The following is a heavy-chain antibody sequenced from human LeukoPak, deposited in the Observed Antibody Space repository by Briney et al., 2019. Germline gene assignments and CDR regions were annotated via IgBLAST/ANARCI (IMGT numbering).Heavy chain of an antibody. CDR1: GYTFTGYY. J-gene: IGHJ4*02. V-gene: IGHV1-2*02. Sequence: GASVKVSCKASGYTFTGYYMHWVRQAPGQGLEWMGWINPNSGGTNYAQKFQGRVTMTRDTSISTAYMELSRLRFDDTAVYYCARGATAMVPYYFDYWGQGTLVTVSS. CDR3: ARGATAMVPYYFDY. D-gene: IGHD5-18*01. CDR2: INPNSGGT.